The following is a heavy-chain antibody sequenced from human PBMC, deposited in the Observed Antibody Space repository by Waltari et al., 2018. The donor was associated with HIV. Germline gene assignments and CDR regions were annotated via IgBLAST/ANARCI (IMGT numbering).Heavy chain of an antibody. CDR1: GFTFNPYA. V-gene: IGHV3-30*01. Sequence: QVQLVESGGGVVQPGRSLRLSCADAGFTFNPYAMHWVRQAPGKGLEWVAVILFDGSNKYYAESVKGRFTISRDNSKNTLYLQMNSLRAEDTAVYYCARGERFLEWLPKGYWGQGTLVTVSS. CDR3: ARGERFLEWLPKGY. J-gene: IGHJ4*02. D-gene: IGHD3-3*01. CDR2: ILFDGSNK.